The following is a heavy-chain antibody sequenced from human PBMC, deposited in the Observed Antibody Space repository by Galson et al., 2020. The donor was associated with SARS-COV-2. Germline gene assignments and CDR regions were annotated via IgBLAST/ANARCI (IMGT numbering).Heavy chain of an antibody. V-gene: IGHV3-21*01. CDR3: ARAVGGAVGCYLYVEV. D-gene: IGHD2-2*01. J-gene: IGHJ2*01. CDR2: MRRSGSQI. Sequence: GGSLKLSCAASGLTFTKYTMNWVRQAPGRGPEWLSSMRRSGSQIYYAASVRGRFTISRDNAGNSLYLQVDRLRPEDTAVYYCARAVGGAVGCYLYVEVWGRVTLVTF. CDR1: GLTFTKYT.